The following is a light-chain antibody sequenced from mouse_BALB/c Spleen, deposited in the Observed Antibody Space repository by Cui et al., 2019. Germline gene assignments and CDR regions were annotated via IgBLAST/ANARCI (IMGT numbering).Light chain of an antibody. J-gene: IGKJ1*01. CDR2: STS. CDR1: SSVRY. CDR3: HQWSSYPWT. V-gene: IGKV4-80*01. Sequence: QIVFTQSPAIMSASLGEGTTLTCSASSSVRYMQWYQQKSGTSPKLLIYSTSNLASGLPSRFSGSGSGTFYSLTISSVEAEDAADYYCHQWSSYPWTFGGGTKLEIK.